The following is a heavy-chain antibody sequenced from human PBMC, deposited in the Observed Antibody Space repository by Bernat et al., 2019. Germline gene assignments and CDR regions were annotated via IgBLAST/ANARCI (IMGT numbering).Heavy chain of an antibody. CDR3: ARGHHYYGSGSPFDY. J-gene: IGHJ4*02. Sequence: QVQLQESGPGLVKPSETLSLTCTVSGGSISSYYWSWIRQPPGKGLEWIGYIYYSGSTNYNPSLKSRVTISVDTSKNQFSLKLSSVTAADTAVYYCARGHHYYGSGSPFDYWGQGTLVTVSS. CDR2: IYYSGST. CDR1: GGSISSYY. D-gene: IGHD3-10*01. V-gene: IGHV4-59*01.